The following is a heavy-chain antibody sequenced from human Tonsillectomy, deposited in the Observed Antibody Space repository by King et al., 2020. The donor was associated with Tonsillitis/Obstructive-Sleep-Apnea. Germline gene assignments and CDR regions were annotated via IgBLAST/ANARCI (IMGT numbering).Heavy chain of an antibody. CDR1: GFTFSSYS. CDR2: INNDGGYT. V-gene: IGHV3-64D*06. D-gene: IGHD3-3*02. CDR3: VKSLSQGLAPHDC. Sequence: VQLVESGGGLVQPGGSLRLSCSASGFTFSSYSMHWVRQAPGKGLEYVSGINNDGGYTPYADSVKGRFNISRDNSKNTLYLQMNSLRVEDTALYYCVKSLSQGLAPHDCWGRGILVTVSP. J-gene: IGHJ4*02.